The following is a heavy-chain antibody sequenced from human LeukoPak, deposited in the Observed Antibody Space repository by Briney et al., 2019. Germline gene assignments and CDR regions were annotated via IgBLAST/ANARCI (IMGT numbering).Heavy chain of an antibody. CDR3: ARGGNTGYNYNAFDI. V-gene: IGHV3-48*03. Sequence: GGSLRLSCATSGFTFTTYEMNWVRLAPGKGLEWVSFISSSGSIIYYADSVKGRFTISRDNPKNSLYLHMNSLRAEDTAVYYCARGGNTGYNYNAFDIWGQGTMVTASS. CDR2: ISSSGSII. CDR1: GFTFTTYE. D-gene: IGHD3-9*01. J-gene: IGHJ3*02.